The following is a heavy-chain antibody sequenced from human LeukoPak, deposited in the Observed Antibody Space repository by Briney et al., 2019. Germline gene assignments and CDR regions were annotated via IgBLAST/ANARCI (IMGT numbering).Heavy chain of an antibody. J-gene: IGHJ1*01. CDR2: INPNNGGT. D-gene: IGHD1-26*01. CDR1: GYTFTGSY. V-gene: IGHV1-2*02. CDR3: ARDWAWEQVWFQH. Sequence: ASVKVSSKASGYTFTGSYMHWVRQAPGQGLEWMGWINPNNGGTNYAQKFQGRVTMTRDTSISTAYMELSRLRSDDTAVYYCARDWAWEQVWFQHWGQGTQVIVSS.